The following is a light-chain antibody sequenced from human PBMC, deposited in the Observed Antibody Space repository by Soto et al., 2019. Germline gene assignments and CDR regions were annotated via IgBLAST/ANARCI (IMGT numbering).Light chain of an antibody. CDR3: QQRSNWPPF. CDR2: DAS. J-gene: IGKJ3*01. Sequence: EIVLTQSPATLSLSPGERATLSCRASQSVSSYLAWYQQKTGQAPRLLIYDASNRATGIPARFSGSGSGTDFTLTISSLEPEDFAVYYCQQRSNWPPFFGPGTKVDIK. CDR1: QSVSSY. V-gene: IGKV3-11*01.